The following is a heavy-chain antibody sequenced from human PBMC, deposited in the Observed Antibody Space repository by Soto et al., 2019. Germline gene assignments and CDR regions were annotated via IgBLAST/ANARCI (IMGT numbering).Heavy chain of an antibody. CDR1: GFTFSSYW. J-gene: IGHJ2*01. CDR3: ARGTYSSGWEDHWYFDL. V-gene: IGHV3-74*01. Sequence: PGGSLRLSCAASGFTFSSYWMHWVRQAPGKGLVWVSRINSDGSTTSHADSVKGRLTISRDNAENTLYVQMNSLRAEDTAVYFCARGTYSSGWEDHWYFDLWGRGTLVTVSS. CDR2: INSDGSTT. D-gene: IGHD6-19*01.